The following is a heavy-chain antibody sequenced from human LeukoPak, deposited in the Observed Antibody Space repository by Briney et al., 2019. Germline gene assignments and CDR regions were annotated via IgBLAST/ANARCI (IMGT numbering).Heavy chain of an antibody. CDR2: INPSGGST. V-gene: IGHV1-46*01. CDR3: ARAASIAATRGAFDI. CDR1: GYTFTSYY. J-gene: IGHJ3*02. D-gene: IGHD6-6*01. Sequence: GASVKVSCKASGYTFTSYYMHWVRQAPGQGLEWMGIINPSGGSTSYAQKFQGRVTMTRDTSTSTVYMELSSLRSEDTAVYYCARAASIAATRGAFDIWGQGTMVTVSS.